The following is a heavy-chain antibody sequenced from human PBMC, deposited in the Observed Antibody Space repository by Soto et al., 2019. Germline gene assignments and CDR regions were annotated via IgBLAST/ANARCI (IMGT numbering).Heavy chain of an antibody. Sequence: EVQLLESGGGLVQPGGSLRLSCAASGFTFSSYAMSWVRQAPGKGLEWVSAVSGTGGSTNYADSVKGRFTISRDNSKNTLYLQMNSMRAGDTAVYYCAKAGNIAVAGSHLDYWGQGTLVTVSS. CDR1: GFTFSSYA. J-gene: IGHJ4*02. CDR2: VSGTGGST. V-gene: IGHV3-23*01. CDR3: AKAGNIAVAGSHLDY. D-gene: IGHD6-19*01.